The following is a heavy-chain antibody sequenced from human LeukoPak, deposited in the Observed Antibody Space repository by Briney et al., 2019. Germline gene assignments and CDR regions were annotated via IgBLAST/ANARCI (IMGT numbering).Heavy chain of an antibody. CDR2: ISYDGSNK. Sequence: PGGSLRLSCAASGFTFSSYAMHWVRQAPGKGLEWVAVISYDGSNKYYADSVKGRFTISRDNSKNTLYLQMNSLRAEDTAVYYCARGTYGDYVSYYFDYWGQGTLVTVSS. D-gene: IGHD4-17*01. CDR3: ARGTYGDYVSYYFDY. J-gene: IGHJ4*02. CDR1: GFTFSSYA. V-gene: IGHV3-30-3*01.